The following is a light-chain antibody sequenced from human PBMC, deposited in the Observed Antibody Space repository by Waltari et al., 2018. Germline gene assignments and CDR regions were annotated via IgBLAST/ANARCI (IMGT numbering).Light chain of an antibody. CDR1: SLRSYY. CDR2: GKN. CDR3: NSRDSSGNHPVV. V-gene: IGLV3-19*01. Sequence: SSELTQDPAVSVALGQTVRITFPGDSLRSYYASWYQQKQGQAPVLVIYGKNNRPSGIPDRFSGSSSGNTASLTITGAQAEDEADYYCNSRDSSGNHPVVFGGGTKLTVL. J-gene: IGLJ2*01.